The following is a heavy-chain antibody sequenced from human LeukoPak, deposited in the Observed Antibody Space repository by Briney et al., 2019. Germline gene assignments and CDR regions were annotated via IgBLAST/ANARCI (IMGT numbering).Heavy chain of an antibody. Sequence: PGGSLRLSCAASGFTFSTYAVNWVRQAPGKGLEWVSTISGSGGSTYYADSVKGRFTISRDNSKNTLYLQMNSLRAEDTAVYYCAKDVPYDSSGYYYGSTVSEYFQHWGQGTLVTVSS. V-gene: IGHV3-23*01. D-gene: IGHD3-22*01. CDR2: ISGSGGST. J-gene: IGHJ1*01. CDR1: GFTFSTYA. CDR3: AKDVPYDSSGYYYGSTVSEYFQH.